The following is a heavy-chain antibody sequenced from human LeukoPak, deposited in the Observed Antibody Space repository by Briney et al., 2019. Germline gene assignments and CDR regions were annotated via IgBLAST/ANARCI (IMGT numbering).Heavy chain of an antibody. V-gene: IGHV3-21*06. CDR1: GFSFSSYS. CDR3: ARGGAGATKDDTFDI. J-gene: IGHJ3*02. D-gene: IGHD1-1*01. Sequence: GGSLRLSCAASGFSFSSYSMNWVRQAPRKGLEWVSSISSSSSYIFYADSVKGRFTVSRDNAQNSLYLQMNSLTADDTAVYHCARGGAGATKDDTFDIWGQGTMVTVSS. CDR2: ISSSSSYI.